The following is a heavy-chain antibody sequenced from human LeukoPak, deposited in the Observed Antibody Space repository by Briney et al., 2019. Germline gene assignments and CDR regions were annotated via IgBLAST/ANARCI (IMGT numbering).Heavy chain of an antibody. Sequence: PGGSLRLSCAASGFTFSSYGMHWVRQAPGKGLEWVAVISYDGSNKYYADSVKGRFTISRDNSKNTLYLQMNSLRAEDTAVYYCAKEALYQLLFNWFDPWGQGTLVTVSS. CDR1: GFTFSSYG. V-gene: IGHV3-30*18. D-gene: IGHD2-2*01. CDR2: ISYDGSNK. J-gene: IGHJ5*02. CDR3: AKEALYQLLFNWFDP.